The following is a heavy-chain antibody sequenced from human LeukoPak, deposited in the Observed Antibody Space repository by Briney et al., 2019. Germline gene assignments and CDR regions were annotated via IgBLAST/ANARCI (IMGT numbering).Heavy chain of an antibody. J-gene: IGHJ3*01. CDR3: TIRRFSGYDAAVDV. CDR2: VNWKTGNI. CDR1: GITIDDYA. D-gene: IGHD5-12*01. Sequence: GRSLRFSCAVSGITIDDYAVFWVRQGPGQGLEWVSDVNWKTGNIGYADSVKDPFTTFRDYAKTSLYMQMNSRTTEDTALYYCTIRRFSGYDAAVDVWGQGTMVAVSS. V-gene: IGHV3-9*01.